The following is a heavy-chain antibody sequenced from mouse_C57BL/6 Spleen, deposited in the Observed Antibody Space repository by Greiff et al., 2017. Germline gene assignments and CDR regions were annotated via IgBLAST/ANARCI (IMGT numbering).Heavy chain of an antibody. CDR1: GFNIKDYY. CDR3: ARYYSNYYAMDY. D-gene: IGHD2-12*01. V-gene: IGHV14-2*01. Sequence: VQLQQSGAELVKPGASVKLSCTASGFNIKDYYMHWVKQRTEQGLEWIGRIDPEDGETKYAPNFQGKSTITADISSNTAYLQLSSLTSEDTAVYYCARYYSNYYAMDYWGQGTSVTVSS. CDR2: IDPEDGET. J-gene: IGHJ4*01.